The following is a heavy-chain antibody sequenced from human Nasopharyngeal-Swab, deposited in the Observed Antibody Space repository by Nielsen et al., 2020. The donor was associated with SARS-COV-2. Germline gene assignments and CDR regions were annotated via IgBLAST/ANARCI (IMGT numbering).Heavy chain of an antibody. CDR2: IYYSGST. D-gene: IGHD2-15*01. Sequence: SETLSLTCTVSGGSISSYYWSWIRQPPGKGLEWIGYIYYSGSTNYNPSLKSRVTISVDTSKNQFSLKLSSVTAADTAVYYCARQGLFCSGGSCHYDAFDIWGQGTMVTVSS. CDR3: ARQGLFCSGGSCHYDAFDI. V-gene: IGHV4-59*08. CDR1: GGSISSYY. J-gene: IGHJ3*02.